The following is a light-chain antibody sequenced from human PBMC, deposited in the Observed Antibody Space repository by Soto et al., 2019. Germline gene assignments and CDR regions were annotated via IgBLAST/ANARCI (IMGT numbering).Light chain of an antibody. V-gene: IGLV2-14*01. CDR3: SSYTSSNTYV. CDR1: SSDVGGYNY. CDR2: EVS. J-gene: IGLJ1*01. Sequence: QSALTQPASVSGSPGQSITISCTGTSSDVGGYNYVSWYQQNPGKAPKLMIYEVSHRPSGVSNRFSGSKSGNTASLTISGLQAEDEADYYCSSYTSSNTYVFGTGTQLTVL.